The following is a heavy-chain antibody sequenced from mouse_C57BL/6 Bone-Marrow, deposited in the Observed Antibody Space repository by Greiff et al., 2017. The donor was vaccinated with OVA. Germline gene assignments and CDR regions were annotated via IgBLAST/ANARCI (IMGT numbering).Heavy chain of an antibody. CDR1: GYTFTDYE. V-gene: IGHV1-15*01. CDR3: TAYYSNYGYFDV. Sequence: QVQLKQSGAELVRPGASMTLSCKASGYTFTDYEMHWVKQTPVHGLEWIGAIDPETGGTAYNQKFKGKAILTADKSSSTAYMELRSLTSEDSAVYYCTAYYSNYGYFDVWGTGTTVTVSS. CDR2: IDPETGGT. J-gene: IGHJ1*03. D-gene: IGHD2-5*01.